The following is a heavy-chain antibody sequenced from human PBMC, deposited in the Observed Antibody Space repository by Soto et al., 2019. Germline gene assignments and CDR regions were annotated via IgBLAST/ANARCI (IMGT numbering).Heavy chain of an antibody. CDR3: ARVWGGAFDI. J-gene: IGHJ3*02. Sequence: PSETPSLTCAVSGPSTSSSNWWSWVRQPPGKGLEWIGYIYYSGSTNYNPSLKSRVTISVDTSKNQFSLKLSSVTAADTAVYYCARVWGGAFDIWGQGTMVTVSS. V-gene: IGHV4-4*02. CDR1: GPSTSSSNW. D-gene: IGHD3-10*01. CDR2: IYYSGST.